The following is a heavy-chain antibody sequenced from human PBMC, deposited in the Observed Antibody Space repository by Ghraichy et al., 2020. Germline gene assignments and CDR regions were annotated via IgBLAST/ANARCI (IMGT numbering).Heavy chain of an antibody. J-gene: IGHJ6*02. D-gene: IGHD3-9*01. V-gene: IGHV3-30*18. Sequence: GGSLRLSCAASGFTFSSYGMHWVRQAPGKGLEWVAVISYDGSNKYYADSVKGRFTISRDNSKNTLYLQMNSLRAEDTAVYYCAKDLGGGHDILTVGGMDVWGQGTTVTVSS. CDR1: GFTFSSYG. CDR2: ISYDGSNK. CDR3: AKDLGGGHDILTVGGMDV.